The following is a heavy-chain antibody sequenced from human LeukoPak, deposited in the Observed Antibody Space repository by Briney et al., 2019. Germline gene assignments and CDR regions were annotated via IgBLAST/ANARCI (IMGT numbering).Heavy chain of an antibody. V-gene: IGHV4-59*01. Sequence: SETLSLTCTVSGGSISSYYWSWIRQPPGKGLEWIGYIYYSGSTNYNPSLRSRVTISVDTSKNQFSLKLSSVTAADTAVYYCARYVVPANLSDASDIWGQGTMVTVSS. J-gene: IGHJ3*02. CDR3: ARYVVPANLSDASDI. CDR1: GGSISSYY. D-gene: IGHD2-2*01. CDR2: IYYSGST.